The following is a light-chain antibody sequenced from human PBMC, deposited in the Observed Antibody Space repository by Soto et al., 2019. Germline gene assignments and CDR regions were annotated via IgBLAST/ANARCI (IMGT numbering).Light chain of an antibody. V-gene: IGKV3D-20*01. CDR1: ADVSSSY. CDR2: DAS. Sequence: EIVLTQSPATLSFSPGERATLSCGASADVSSSYVAWYQQKSGLAPRLLIHDASSRATGIPDRFSGSKSGTDFTLTIRRLEPEDAGVYYCQQYGSSPITFGQGTPLDLK. J-gene: IGKJ5*01. CDR3: QQYGSSPIT.